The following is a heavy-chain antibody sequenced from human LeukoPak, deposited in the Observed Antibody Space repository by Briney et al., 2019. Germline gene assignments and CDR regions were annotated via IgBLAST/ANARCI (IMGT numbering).Heavy chain of an antibody. J-gene: IGHJ1*01. Sequence: SVKVSCKASGGTFSSYAISWVRQAPGQGLEWMGGIIPIFGTANYAQKFQGRVTITADESTSTAYMELSSLRSEDTAVYYCARDSSDFRNLIPHWGQGTLVTVSS. V-gene: IGHV1-69*13. CDR3: ARDSSDFRNLIPH. D-gene: IGHD1-14*01. CDR1: GGTFSSYA. CDR2: IIPIFGTA.